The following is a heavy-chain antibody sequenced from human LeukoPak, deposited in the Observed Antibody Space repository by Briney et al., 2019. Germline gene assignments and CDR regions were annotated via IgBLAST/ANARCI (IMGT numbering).Heavy chain of an antibody. V-gene: IGHV3-33*01. D-gene: IGHD6-19*01. CDR3: ARIGSGWSIDY. CDR1: GFTFSSYG. CDR2: IRFDGSDK. Sequence: GRSLRLSCAASGFTFSSYGMHWVRPAPGKGMEWEAGIRFDGSDKYYAVSVKGRFTISRDNSKNTLYLRMNSLRAEDTAVYYCARIGSGWSIDYWGQGTLVTVSS. J-gene: IGHJ4*02.